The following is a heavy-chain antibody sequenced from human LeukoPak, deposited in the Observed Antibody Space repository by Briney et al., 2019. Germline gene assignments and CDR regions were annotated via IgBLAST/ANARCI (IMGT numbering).Heavy chain of an antibody. CDR2: IYTSGST. Sequence: SETLSLTCTVSGGSISSGSYYWSWIRQPAGKGLEWIGRIYTSGSTNYNPSLKSRVTISVDTSKNQFSLKLSSVTAADTAVYYCASASGSYYPEYFQHWGQGTLVTVSS. CDR3: ASASGSYYPEYFQH. CDR1: GGSISSGSYY. J-gene: IGHJ1*01. D-gene: IGHD1-26*01. V-gene: IGHV4-61*02.